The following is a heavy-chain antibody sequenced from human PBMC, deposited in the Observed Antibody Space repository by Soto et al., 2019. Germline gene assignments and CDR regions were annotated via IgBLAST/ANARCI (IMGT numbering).Heavy chain of an antibody. CDR1: GYTFTGYH. V-gene: IGHV1-2*02. J-gene: IGHJ5*02. Sequence: ASVKVSCKASGYTFTGYHMHWVRQAPGQGLEWMGWINPNSGGTKYAQKFQGRVTMTRDTSIRTAYMGLRRLRNDDTAVYYCARGGQSVVAIEGWCDPWGQGTLVTVYS. D-gene: IGHD3-22*01. CDR3: ARGGQSVVAIEGWCDP. CDR2: INPNSGGT.